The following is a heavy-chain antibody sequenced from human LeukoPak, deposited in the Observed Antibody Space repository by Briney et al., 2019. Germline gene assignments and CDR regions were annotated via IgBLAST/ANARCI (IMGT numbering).Heavy chain of an antibody. CDR1: GFTVSSTY. D-gene: IGHD3-3*01. CDR3: ARDGTEDFWPDYYGMDV. CDR2: IYSGGST. V-gene: IGHV3-53*01. Sequence: GGSLRLSCAASGFTVSSTYMSWVRQAPGKGLEWVSVIYSGGSTYYADSVKGRFTISRDNSKNTLYLQMNSLRAEDTAVYYCARDGTEDFWPDYYGMDVWGQGTTVTVSS. J-gene: IGHJ6*02.